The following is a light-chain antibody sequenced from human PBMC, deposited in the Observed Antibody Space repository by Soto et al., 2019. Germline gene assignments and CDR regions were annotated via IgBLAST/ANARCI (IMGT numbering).Light chain of an antibody. J-gene: IGKJ1*01. CDR1: QSVSNNY. Sequence: EILLTPSPGTLSLSPGERATPSCRASQSVSNNYLAWYQQKPGQAPRLLIYDASNRATGIPARFSGSGSGTDFTLTISSLEPEDFAVYYCQQRSNWPWTFGQGTKVDIK. CDR3: QQRSNWPWT. V-gene: IGKV3-11*01. CDR2: DAS.